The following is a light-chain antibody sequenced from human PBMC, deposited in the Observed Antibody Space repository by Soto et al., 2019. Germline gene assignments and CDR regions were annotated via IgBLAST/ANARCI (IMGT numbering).Light chain of an antibody. CDR1: SNDVGAYDH. J-gene: IGLJ1*01. Sequence: QSVLTQPLSVSGSPGQSVAISCTGTSNDVGAYDHVSWYQHSPDKAPKLLIFDVNKRPSGVPDRFSGSKSGNTASLTISGPQAGDEGEYFCFSFAGTHSPYILGSGTKLTVL. CDR2: DVN. V-gene: IGLV2-11*01. CDR3: FSFAGTHSPYI.